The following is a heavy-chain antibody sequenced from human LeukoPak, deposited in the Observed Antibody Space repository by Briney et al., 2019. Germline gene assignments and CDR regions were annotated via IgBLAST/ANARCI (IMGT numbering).Heavy chain of an antibody. D-gene: IGHD1-26*01. J-gene: IGHJ3*02. CDR3: ASSKWELLQDAFDI. CDR1: GFTVSSNY. CDR2: IYSGGST. Sequence: GGSLRLSCAASGFTVSSNYMSWVRQAPGRGLEWVSVIYSGGSTYYADSVKGRFTISRDNSKNTLYLQMNSLRAEDTAVYYCASSKWELLQDAFDIWGQGTMVTVSS. V-gene: IGHV3-53*01.